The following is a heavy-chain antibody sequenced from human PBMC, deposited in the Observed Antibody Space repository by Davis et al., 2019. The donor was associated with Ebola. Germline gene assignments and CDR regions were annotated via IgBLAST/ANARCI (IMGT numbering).Heavy chain of an antibody. CDR1: GYSLSELS. Sequence: AASVKVSCKVSGYSLSELSVHWVRQAPGKGLEWMGSFDPKYGETISAQTFEGRLTLTDDTSTDTAYMELSSLRSKDTAKYYCAVGGQDGGFDYWGQGTLVTVSS. V-gene: IGHV1-24*01. D-gene: IGHD3-16*01. CDR2: FDPKYGET. CDR3: AVGGQDGGFDY. J-gene: IGHJ4*02.